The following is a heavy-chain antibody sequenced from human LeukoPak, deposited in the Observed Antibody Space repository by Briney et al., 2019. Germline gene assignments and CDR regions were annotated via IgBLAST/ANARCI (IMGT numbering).Heavy chain of an antibody. D-gene: IGHD1-26*01. CDR2: IGSSSTYI. CDR1: GFTFSSYS. CDR3: AGASPGGATGAFDI. Sequence: GGSLRLPCAASGFTFSSYSMNWVRQAPGKGLEWVSSIGSSSTYIYYADSVKGRFTISRDNAKNSLYLQMNSLRAEDTAVYYCAGASPGGATGAFDIWGQGTMVTVSS. J-gene: IGHJ3*02. V-gene: IGHV3-21*01.